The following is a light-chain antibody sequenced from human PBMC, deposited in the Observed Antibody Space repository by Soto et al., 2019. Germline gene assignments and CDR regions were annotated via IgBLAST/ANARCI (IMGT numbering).Light chain of an antibody. CDR2: EVT. V-gene: IGLV2-14*01. CDR1: SSDVGSYNY. CDR3: NSYSSSTTVV. Sequence: QSALTQPASVSGSLGQSVTISCTGTSSDVGSYNYVSWYQQHPGKAPKLLIYEVTYRPSGVSSRFSGSKSGSTASLTISGLQAEDEADYYCNSYSSSTTVVFGGGTKLTVL. J-gene: IGLJ3*02.